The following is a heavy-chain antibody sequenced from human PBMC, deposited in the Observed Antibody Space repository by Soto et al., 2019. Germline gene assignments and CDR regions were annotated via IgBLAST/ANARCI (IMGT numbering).Heavy chain of an antibody. D-gene: IGHD1-26*01. Sequence: WMVGFDHEVGETIYAHKFQGRVTMTEVTSTDTAYMELSSLRSEDTAVYYCVTDPVVATNWNYYYYGMDVWGQGTTVTVSS. CDR3: VTDPVVATNWNYYYYGMDV. J-gene: IGHJ6*02. CDR2: FDHEVGET. V-gene: IGHV1-24*01.